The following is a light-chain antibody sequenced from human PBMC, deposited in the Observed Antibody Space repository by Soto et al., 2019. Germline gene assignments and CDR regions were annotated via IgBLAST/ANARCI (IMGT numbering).Light chain of an antibody. Sequence: QSALTQPPSSSGSPGQSVTISCTGTSSDLGDYDYVSWYQQHPGKAPKLTIYEVSKRPSGVPDRFSGSKSGNTASLTVTGLQAEDEADYYCSSYAGSNNLIFGGGTKLTAL. J-gene: IGLJ2*01. V-gene: IGLV2-8*01. CDR2: EVS. CDR1: SSDLGDYDY. CDR3: SSYAGSNNLI.